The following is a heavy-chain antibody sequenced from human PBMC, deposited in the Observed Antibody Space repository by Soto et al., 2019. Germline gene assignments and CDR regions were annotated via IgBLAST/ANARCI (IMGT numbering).Heavy chain of an antibody. J-gene: IGHJ4*02. V-gene: IGHV1-2*04. CDR3: ARDPQWLVPAYYFDY. CDR2: INPNSGGT. CDR1: GYTFTGYY. Sequence: GASVKVSCKASGYTFTGYYMHWARQAPGQGLEWMGWINPNSGGTNYAQKFQGWVTMTRDTSISTAYMELSRLRSDDTAVYYCARDPQWLVPAYYFDYWGQGTLVTVSS. D-gene: IGHD6-19*01.